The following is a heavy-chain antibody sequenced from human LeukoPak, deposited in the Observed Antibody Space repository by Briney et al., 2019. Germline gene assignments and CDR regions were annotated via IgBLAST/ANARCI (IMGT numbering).Heavy chain of an antibody. Sequence: GASVKVSCKASGGTFSSYAISWVRQAPGQGLEWMGGIIPIFGTANYAQKFQGRVTITADESTSTAYMELSSLRSEDTAVYYCAKGRSRWLDPTDHYYYGMDVWGQGTTVTVSS. CDR3: AKGRSRWLDPTDHYYYGMDV. D-gene: IGHD6-19*01. V-gene: IGHV1-69*13. J-gene: IGHJ6*02. CDR1: GGTFSSYA. CDR2: IIPIFGTA.